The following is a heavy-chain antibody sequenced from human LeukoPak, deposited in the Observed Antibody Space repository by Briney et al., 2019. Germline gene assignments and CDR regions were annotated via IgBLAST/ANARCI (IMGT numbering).Heavy chain of an antibody. D-gene: IGHD6-25*01. Sequence: GGSLRFSCVASGFTFSTLFMTWVRRAPGKGLEWVSAISGSGGNTYYTDSVKGRFTISRDNSKNTLYLQMNNLRAEDTALYHCAKGGHFDFWGQGALVTVSS. V-gene: IGHV3-23*01. CDR2: ISGSGGNT. CDR1: GFTFSTLF. CDR3: AKGGHFDF. J-gene: IGHJ4*02.